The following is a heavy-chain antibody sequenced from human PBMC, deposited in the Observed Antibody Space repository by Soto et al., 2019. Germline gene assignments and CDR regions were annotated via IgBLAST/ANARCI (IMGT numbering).Heavy chain of an antibody. D-gene: IGHD6-13*01. Sequence: QVQLQQWGAGLLKPSETLSLTCAVYGGSFSGYYWSWIRQPPGKGLEWIGEINHSGSTNYNPSLKSRVTISVDTSKSQFSLKLSSVTAADTAVYYCARGGIAAAGQGRTFDPWGQGTLVTVSS. V-gene: IGHV4-34*01. CDR1: GGSFSGYY. CDR2: INHSGST. J-gene: IGHJ5*02. CDR3: ARGGIAAAGQGRTFDP.